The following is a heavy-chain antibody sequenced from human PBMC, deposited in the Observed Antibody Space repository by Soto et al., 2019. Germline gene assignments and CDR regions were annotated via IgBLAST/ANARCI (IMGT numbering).Heavy chain of an antibody. Sequence: QVQLQESGPGLVKPSQTLSLTCTVSGGSISSGDYYWSWIRQPPGKGLSWIGYIYYSGSTYYNPSLKSRVTISVDTSKNQYSLKLSSVTAADTAVYYCARAGYCSSTSCYPSYWYFDLWGRGTLVTVSS. CDR2: IYYSGST. CDR3: ARAGYCSSTSCYPSYWYFDL. D-gene: IGHD2-2*01. J-gene: IGHJ2*01. V-gene: IGHV4-30-4*01. CDR1: GGSISSGDYY.